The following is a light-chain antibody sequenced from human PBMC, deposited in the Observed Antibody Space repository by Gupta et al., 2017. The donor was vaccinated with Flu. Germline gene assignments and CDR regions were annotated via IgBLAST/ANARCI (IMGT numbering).Light chain of an antibody. CDR3: LKRTKAHLT. CDR1: RSLSTY. CDR2: DTS. J-gene: IGKJ3*01. Sequence: ELVLTQPPATLSLSPGERATLTCRASRSLSTYLAWYQQKPGLPPSLLNYDTSKLATGIPARVSGSGSGPDCALTIRSLEPEDFAMYYCLKRTKAHLTFGPGTKVEIK. V-gene: IGKV3-11*01.